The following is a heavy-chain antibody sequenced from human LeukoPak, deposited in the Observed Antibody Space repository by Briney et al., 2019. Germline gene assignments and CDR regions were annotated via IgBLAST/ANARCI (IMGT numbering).Heavy chain of an antibody. Sequence: TGGSLRLSCAASGFTVSSNYMSWVRQAPGKGLEWVSVIYSGGSTYYADSVKGRFTISRDNSKNTLYLQMNSLRAEDTAVYYCARDLYSSGWYSGDYWGQGTLVTVSS. CDR2: IYSGGST. J-gene: IGHJ4*02. CDR1: GFTVSSNY. D-gene: IGHD6-19*01. V-gene: IGHV3-53*01. CDR3: ARDLYSSGWYSGDY.